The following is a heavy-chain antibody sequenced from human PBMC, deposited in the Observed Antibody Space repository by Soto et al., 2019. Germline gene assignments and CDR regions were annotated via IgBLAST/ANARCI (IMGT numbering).Heavy chain of an antibody. J-gene: IGHJ6*03. CDR1: GYTFTSYD. CDR2: MNPNSGNT. D-gene: IGHD6-6*01. CDR3: ARGIYRSSSVYDYYMDV. V-gene: IGHV1-8*01. Sequence: QVQLVQSGAEVKKPGASVKVSCKASGYTFTSYDITGARQATGQGLEWMGWMNPNSGNTGYAQKFQGRVTMTRNTSISTAYMELSSLRSEDTAVYYCARGIYRSSSVYDYYMDVWGKGTTVTVSS.